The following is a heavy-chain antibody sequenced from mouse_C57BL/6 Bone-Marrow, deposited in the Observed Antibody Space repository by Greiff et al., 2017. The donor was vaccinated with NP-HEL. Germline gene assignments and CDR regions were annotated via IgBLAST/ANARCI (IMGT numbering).Heavy chain of an antibody. CDR1: GYTFTDYY. J-gene: IGHJ2*01. CDR2: IFPGSGST. V-gene: IGHV1-84*01. Sequence: QLQESGPELVKPGASVKISCKASGYTFTDYYINWVKQRPGQGLEWIGWIFPGSGSTNYNEKFKGKATFTADTSSNTAYMQLSSLTTEDSAIYYCKPPFDYWGQGTTLTVSS. CDR3: KPPFDY.